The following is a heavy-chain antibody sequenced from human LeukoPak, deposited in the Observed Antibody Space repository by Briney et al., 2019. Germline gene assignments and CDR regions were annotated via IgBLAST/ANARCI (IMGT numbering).Heavy chain of an antibody. Sequence: GGSLRLSCAASGFTFSSYAMTWVRQAPGKGLEWVSGIIGSGGSTYYADSVKGRFTISRDNSKNTLYLQMNSLRAEDTAVYYCAKERRLRFLEWLLDYWGQGTLVTVSS. CDR1: GFTFSSYA. CDR2: IIGSGGST. J-gene: IGHJ4*02. V-gene: IGHV3-23*01. CDR3: AKERRLRFLEWLLDY. D-gene: IGHD3-3*01.